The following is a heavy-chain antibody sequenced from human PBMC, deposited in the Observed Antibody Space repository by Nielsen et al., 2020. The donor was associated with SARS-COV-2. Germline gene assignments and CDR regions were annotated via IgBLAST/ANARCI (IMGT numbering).Heavy chain of an antibody. Sequence: GESLKISCAASGFTFSDYYMSWIRQAPGKGLEWVSYISSSSSYTNYADSVKGRFTISRDNAKNSLYLQMNSLRAEDTAVYYCARELSANVKYSSSWYVFDYWGQGTLVTVSS. CDR3: ARELSANVKYSSSWYVFDY. D-gene: IGHD6-13*01. CDR1: GFTFSDYY. CDR2: ISSSSSYT. V-gene: IGHV3-11*06. J-gene: IGHJ4*02.